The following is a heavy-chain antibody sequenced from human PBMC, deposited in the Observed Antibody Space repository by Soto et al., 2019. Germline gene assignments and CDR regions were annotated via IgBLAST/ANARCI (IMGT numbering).Heavy chain of an antibody. D-gene: IGHD2-21*02. J-gene: IGHJ6*02. Sequence: SVKVSCKASGGTFSSYAISWVRQAPGQGLEWMGGIIPIFGTANYAQKFQGRVTITADKSTSTAYMELSSLRSEDTAVYYCAREQCGGHSKREIYYYGMDVWGQGPTVTVSS. CDR2: IIPIFGTA. CDR3: AREQCGGHSKREIYYYGMDV. CDR1: GGTFSSYA. V-gene: IGHV1-69*06.